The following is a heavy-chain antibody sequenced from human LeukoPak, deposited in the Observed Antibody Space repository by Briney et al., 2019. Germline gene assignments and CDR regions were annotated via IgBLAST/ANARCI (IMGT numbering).Heavy chain of an antibody. Sequence: PGGSLRLSCAASGFTFSSYGMHWVRQAPGKGLEGVAFIRYDGSNKYYADSVKGRFTISRDNSKNTLYLQMNSLRAEDTAVYYCAKDPVAAAGTLGFDYWGQGTLVTVSS. CDR3: AKDPVAAAGTLGFDY. CDR1: GFTFSSYG. J-gene: IGHJ4*02. D-gene: IGHD6-13*01. CDR2: IRYDGSNK. V-gene: IGHV3-30*02.